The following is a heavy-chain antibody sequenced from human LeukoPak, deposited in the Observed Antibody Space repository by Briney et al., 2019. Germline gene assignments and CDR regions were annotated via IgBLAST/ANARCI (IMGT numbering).Heavy chain of an antibody. D-gene: IGHD6-13*01. V-gene: IGHV1-18*01. Sequence: ASVKVSCKASGYTFTSYGISWVRQAPGQGLEWMGWISAYNGNTNYVQKLPGKVPMTIDTSTSTAYMELRSLRSDDTAVYYGARYLIAAGGDYYYYGMDVWGQGTTVTVSS. J-gene: IGHJ6*02. CDR1: GYTFTSYG. CDR3: ARYLIAAGGDYYYYGMDV. CDR2: ISAYNGNT.